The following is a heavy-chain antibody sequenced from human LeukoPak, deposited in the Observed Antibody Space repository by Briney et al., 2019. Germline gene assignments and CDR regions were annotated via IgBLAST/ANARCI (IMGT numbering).Heavy chain of an antibody. Sequence: SGPTLVKPTQTLTLTCTFSGFSLSNSGVGVGWIRQPPGKALEWLALIYWDDDKNYSPSLKRRLTITKDTSKNQVVLTMTNMDPVDTASYYCAHSYGTQIFDYWGQGTLVTVSS. D-gene: IGHD3-10*01. CDR1: GFSLSNSGVG. CDR3: AHSYGTQIFDY. J-gene: IGHJ4*02. V-gene: IGHV2-5*02. CDR2: IYWDDDK.